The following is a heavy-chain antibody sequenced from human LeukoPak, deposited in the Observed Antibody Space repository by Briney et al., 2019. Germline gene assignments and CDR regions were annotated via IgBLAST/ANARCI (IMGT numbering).Heavy chain of an antibody. Sequence: PGRSLRLSCAASGFTFSSYGMHWVRQAPGKGLEWVAVISYDGSNTYYADSVKGRFTISRDNSKNTLYLQMNSLRAEDTAVYYCAKERDFSSSWYLSNYFDYWGQGTLVIVSS. V-gene: IGHV3-30*18. J-gene: IGHJ4*02. CDR3: AKERDFSSSWYLSNYFDY. CDR2: ISYDGSNT. CDR1: GFTFSSYG. D-gene: IGHD6-13*01.